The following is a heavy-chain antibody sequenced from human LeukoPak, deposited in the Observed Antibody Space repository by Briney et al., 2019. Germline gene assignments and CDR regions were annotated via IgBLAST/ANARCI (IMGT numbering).Heavy chain of an antibody. V-gene: IGHV3-74*01. CDR2: INTDGTVT. J-gene: IGHJ4*02. CDR1: GFTFSKYW. D-gene: IGHD6-19*01. CDR3: ATKQWLAPPPDS. Sequence: PGGSLRLSCAASGFTFSKYWMLWVRQAPGKGLESVSGINTDGTVTTYADSVKGRFTVSRDNADNIMFLQMNSVSDEDTAVYYCATKQWLAPPPDSWGQGTPVTVSS.